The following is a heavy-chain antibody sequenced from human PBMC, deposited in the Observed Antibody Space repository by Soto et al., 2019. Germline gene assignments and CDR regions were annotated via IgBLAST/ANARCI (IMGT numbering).Heavy chain of an antibody. CDR2: MNPNSGNT. CDR3: ARWPVGYYYSVMDV. CDR1: GYTFTSYD. J-gene: IGHJ6*02. V-gene: IGHV1-8*01. D-gene: IGHD3-3*01. Sequence: GASGKVSCKASGYTFTSYDINWVRQATGQGLEWMGWMNPNSGNTGYAQKFQGRVTMTRNTSISTAYMELSSLRSEDTAVYYCARWPVGYYYSVMDVWGQGTTVTVSS.